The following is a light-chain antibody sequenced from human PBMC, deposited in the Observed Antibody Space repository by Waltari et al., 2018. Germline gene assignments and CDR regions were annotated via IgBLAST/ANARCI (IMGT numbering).Light chain of an antibody. CDR3: QQYKSPPWT. CDR1: QSIRSW. V-gene: IGKV1-5*03. Sequence: DIQMTQSPSTLSAPVGDRVTITCRASQSIRSWLAWYQQKPGKAPKLLISKASTLESGVPTRFSGSGSWTEFTLPISSLQPDDFATYHCQQYKSPPWTFGQGTKVEIK. CDR2: KAS. J-gene: IGKJ1*01.